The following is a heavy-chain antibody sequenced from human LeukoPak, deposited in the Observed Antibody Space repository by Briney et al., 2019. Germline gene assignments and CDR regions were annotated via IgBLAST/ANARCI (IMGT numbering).Heavy chain of an antibody. V-gene: IGHV3-7*03. Sequence: PGRSLRLSCAASGFTFSSYWMSWVRQAPGKGLEWVANIKQDGSEKYYVDSVKGRFTISRDNSKNTLYLQMNSLRAEDTAVYYCAKEGPTVTTVDYYYYYMDVWGKGTTVTVSS. J-gene: IGHJ6*03. CDR2: IKQDGSEK. D-gene: IGHD4-17*01. CDR1: GFTFSSYW. CDR3: AKEGPTVTTVDYYYYYMDV.